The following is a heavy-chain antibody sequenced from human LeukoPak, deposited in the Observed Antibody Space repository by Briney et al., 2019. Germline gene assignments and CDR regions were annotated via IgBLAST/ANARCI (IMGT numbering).Heavy chain of an antibody. Sequence: ASVKVSCKASGYTFTSYDINWVRQATGQGLEWMGWMNPNSGNTGYAQKFQGRVTMTRNTSISTAYMELSSLRSEDTAVYYCARAASSGWIPRLVEFFKNWFDPWGQGTLVTVSS. V-gene: IGHV1-8*01. CDR1: GYTFTSYD. CDR3: ARAASSGWIPRLVEFFKNWFDP. CDR2: MNPNSGNT. D-gene: IGHD6-19*01. J-gene: IGHJ5*02.